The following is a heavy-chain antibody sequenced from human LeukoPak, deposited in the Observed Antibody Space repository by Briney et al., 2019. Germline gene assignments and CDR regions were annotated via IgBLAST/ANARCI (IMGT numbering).Heavy chain of an antibody. CDR3: ARDIQLST. V-gene: IGHV3-23*01. D-gene: IGHD5-24*01. Sequence: GGSLRLSCAASGFTFSSYSMNWVRQAPGKGLDWVSLISSTGGNSYYADSVKGRFTISRDNSKDTLYLQMDSLRAEDTAIYYCARDIQLSTWGLGTKVTVSS. J-gene: IGHJ3*01. CDR2: ISSTGGNS. CDR1: GFTFSSYS.